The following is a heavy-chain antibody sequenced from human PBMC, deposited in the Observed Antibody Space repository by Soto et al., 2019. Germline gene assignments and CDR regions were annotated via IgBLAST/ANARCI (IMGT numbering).Heavy chain of an antibody. D-gene: IGHD2-15*01. CDR1: GFTFSSYA. J-gene: IGHJ5*02. CDR2: ISYDGSNK. V-gene: IGHV3-30*04. Sequence: QVQLVESGGGVVQPGRSLRLSCAASGFTFSSYAMHWVRQAPGKGLEWVAVISYDGSNKYYADSVKGRFTISRDNSKNTLYLQMNSLRAEDTAVYYCAKDYGYCSGGSCYSSGWFDPWGQGTLVTVSS. CDR3: AKDYGYCSGGSCYSSGWFDP.